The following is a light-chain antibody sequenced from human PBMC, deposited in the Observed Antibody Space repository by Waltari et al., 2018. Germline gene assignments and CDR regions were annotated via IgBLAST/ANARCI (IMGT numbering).Light chain of an antibody. CDR3: SSYAGSNNLV. CDR2: EVS. CDR1: SSDVGGYNY. V-gene: IGLV2-8*01. Sequence: QSALTQPPSASGSPGQSVTISCTGTSSDVGGYNYVSWYQQHPGKAPKLMIYEVSKRPSGVPDRFSGSKSGHAASLTVSGLQAEDEGDYYCSSYAGSNNLVFGGGTKLTVL. J-gene: IGLJ2*01.